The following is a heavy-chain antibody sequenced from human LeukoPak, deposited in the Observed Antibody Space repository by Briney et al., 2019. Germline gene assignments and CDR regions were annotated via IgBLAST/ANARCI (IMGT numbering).Heavy chain of an antibody. CDR3: ARGWTTVTTALYYFDY. Sequence: SETLSLTCAVYGGSFSGYYWSWLRQPPGKGLEWIGEINHSGSTNYNPSLKSRVTISVDTSKNQFSLKLSSVTAADTAVYYCARGWTTVTTALYYFDYWGQGTLVTVSS. V-gene: IGHV4-34*01. CDR2: INHSGST. J-gene: IGHJ4*02. D-gene: IGHD4-17*01. CDR1: GGSFSGYY.